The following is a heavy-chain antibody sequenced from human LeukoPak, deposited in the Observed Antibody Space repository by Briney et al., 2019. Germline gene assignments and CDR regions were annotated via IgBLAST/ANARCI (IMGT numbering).Heavy chain of an antibody. D-gene: IGHD2-2*01. CDR2: MNPNSGNT. J-gene: IGHJ3*02. CDR3: ARGYCSSTSCYWGPSDAFDI. CDR1: GYTFISYD. Sequence: ASVKVSCKASGYTFISYDINWVRQATGQGLEWMGWMNPNSGNTGYAQKFQGRVTMTRNTSISTAYMELSSLRSEDTAVYYCARGYCSSTSCYWGPSDAFDIWGQGTMVTVSS. V-gene: IGHV1-8*01.